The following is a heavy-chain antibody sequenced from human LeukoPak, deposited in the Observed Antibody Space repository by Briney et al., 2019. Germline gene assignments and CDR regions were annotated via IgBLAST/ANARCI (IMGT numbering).Heavy chain of an antibody. V-gene: IGHV3-23*01. D-gene: IGHD3-10*01. CDR2: LSGSGGGT. J-gene: IGHJ4*02. CDR3: AKRGVVIRVFLVGFHKEAYYFDS. Sequence: GGPLRLSCAVSGITLSNYGMSWVRQAPGKGLEWVAGLSGSGGGTNYADSVQGRFTTSRDNPKNTLYLQMNSLRAEDTAVYFCAKRGVVIRVFLVGFHKEAYYFDSWGQGALVTVSS. CDR1: GITLSNYG.